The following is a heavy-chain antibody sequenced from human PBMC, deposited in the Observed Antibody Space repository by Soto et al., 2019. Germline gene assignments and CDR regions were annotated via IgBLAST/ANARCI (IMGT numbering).Heavy chain of an antibody. V-gene: IGHV3-21*04. Sequence: PGGSLRLSCAASGFTFSTYAMAWVRRAPGKGLEWVSSISSSSSSIYYADSLRGRFTISRDNAKNTLSLQMNSLRVEDSAVYYCVPRKGDPFTWGPGTLVTVSS. CDR3: VPRKGDPFT. J-gene: IGHJ4*02. CDR2: ISSSSSSI. CDR1: GFTFSTYA. D-gene: IGHD3-16*01.